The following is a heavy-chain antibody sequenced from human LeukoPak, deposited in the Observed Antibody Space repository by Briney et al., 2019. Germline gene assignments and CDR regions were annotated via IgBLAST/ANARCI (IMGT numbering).Heavy chain of an antibody. V-gene: IGHV1-18*04. CDR2: ISAYNGNT. CDR3: ARVEQWLEPFDY. CDR1: EYSFTGYH. Sequence: ASVKVSCKVVEYSFTGYHLHWMRQAPGQGLEWMGWISAYNGNTNYAQKLQGRVTMTTDTSTSTAYVELRSLRSDDTAVYYCARVEQWLEPFDYWGQGTLVTVSS. D-gene: IGHD6-19*01. J-gene: IGHJ4*02.